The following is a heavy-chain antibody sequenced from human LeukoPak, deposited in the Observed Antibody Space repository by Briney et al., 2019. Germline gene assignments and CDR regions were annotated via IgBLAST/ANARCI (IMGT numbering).Heavy chain of an antibody. CDR1: GFTFDDYG. CDR2: INWNGGST. Sequence: GGSLRLSCAASGFTFDDYGMSWVRRAPGKGLEWVSGINWNGGSTGYADSVKGRFTISRDNAKSSLYLQMNSLRAEDTALYYCARDGRGSYYDYYYMDVWGKGTTVTVSS. D-gene: IGHD1-26*01. CDR3: ARDGRGSYYDYYYMDV. V-gene: IGHV3-20*04. J-gene: IGHJ6*03.